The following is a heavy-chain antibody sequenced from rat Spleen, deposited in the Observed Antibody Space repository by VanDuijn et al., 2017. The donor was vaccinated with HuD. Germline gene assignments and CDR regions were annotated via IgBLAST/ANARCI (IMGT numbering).Heavy chain of an antibody. CDR2: ITHNDGNT. J-gene: IGHJ2*01. CDR3: ARRRLLDY. Sequence: EVQLVESGGGLVQSGGSLTLSCIASGLTFNNYWMTWIRQAPGKGLEWIASITHNDGNTWYPDSVRGRFTISRDDARSTLYLQMKSLRPEDTATYYCARRRLLDYWGQGVMVTVSS. V-gene: IGHV5-31*01. CDR1: GLTFNNYW.